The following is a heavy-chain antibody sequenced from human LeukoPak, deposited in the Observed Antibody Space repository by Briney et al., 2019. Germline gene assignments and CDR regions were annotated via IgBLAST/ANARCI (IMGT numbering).Heavy chain of an antibody. CDR2: INHSGST. CDR1: GGSFSGYY. V-gene: IGHV4-34*01. CDR3: ARCHRAAGRSEFDY. J-gene: IGHJ4*02. D-gene: IGHD6-13*01. Sequence: SETLSLTCAVYGGSFSGYYWSWIRQPPGKGLEWIGEINHSGSTNYNPSLKSRVTISVDTSKNQFSLTLSSVTAADTAVYSCARCHRAAGRSEFDYWGQGTLVTGSS.